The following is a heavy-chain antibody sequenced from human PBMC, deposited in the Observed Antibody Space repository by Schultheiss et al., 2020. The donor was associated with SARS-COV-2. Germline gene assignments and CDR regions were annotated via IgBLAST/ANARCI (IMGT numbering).Heavy chain of an antibody. J-gene: IGHJ6*02. D-gene: IGHD2-2*01. CDR3: ARDLDREVVPAPPYYYYGMDV. V-gene: IGHV3-15*07. CDR2: IKSKTEGGTT. Sequence: GGSLRLSCAASGFTFSNAWMNWVRQAPGKGLEWVGRIKSKTEGGTTDYAAPVKGRFTISRDDSKNTLYLQMNSLRAEDTAVYYCARDLDREVVPAPPYYYYGMDVWGQGTTVTVSS. CDR1: GFTFSNAW.